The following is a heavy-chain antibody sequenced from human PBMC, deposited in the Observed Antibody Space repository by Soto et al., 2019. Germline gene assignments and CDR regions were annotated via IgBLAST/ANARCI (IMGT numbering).Heavy chain of an antibody. CDR1: GFTFTSSA. CDR3: AADIGEGQIVGATYDVCYGMDV. D-gene: IGHD1-26*01. CDR2: IVVGSGNT. J-gene: IGHJ6*02. V-gene: IGHV1-58*01. Sequence: GASVKVSCKASGFTFTSSAVQWVRQARGQRLGWIGWIVVGSGNTNYAQKFQERVTITRDMSTSTAYMELSSLRSEDTAVYYCAADIGEGQIVGATYDVCYGMDVWGQGTTVTVSS.